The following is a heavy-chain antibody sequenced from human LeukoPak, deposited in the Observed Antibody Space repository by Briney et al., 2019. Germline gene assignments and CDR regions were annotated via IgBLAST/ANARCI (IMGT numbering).Heavy chain of an antibody. J-gene: IGHJ4*02. V-gene: IGHV4-38-2*01. D-gene: IGHD2-2*01. CDR3: VRVIGQLRSDY. CDR1: GYSISSNYF. CDR2: ISHTGTT. Sequence: PSETLSLTCAVSGYSISSNYFWGWIRQPPGKGLEWIGTISHTGTTFYKPSLKTRIAISLDTSKNQFSLKVNSVTAADTAVYYCVRVIGQLRSDYWGQGTLVTVSS.